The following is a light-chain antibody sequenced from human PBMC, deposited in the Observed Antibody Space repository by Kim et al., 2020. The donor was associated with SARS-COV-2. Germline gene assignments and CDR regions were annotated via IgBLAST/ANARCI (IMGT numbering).Light chain of an antibody. CDR3: NSRASSGDRYV. Sequence: SSELTQDPAVSVALGQTVRITCQGDSLRDDYASWYRQKPGQAPVLVIYSKNSRPSEIPDRFSGSSSGDTASLTITGAQAEDEADYYCNSRASSGDRYVFGSGTKVTVL. CDR1: SLRDDY. J-gene: IGLJ1*01. V-gene: IGLV3-19*01. CDR2: SKN.